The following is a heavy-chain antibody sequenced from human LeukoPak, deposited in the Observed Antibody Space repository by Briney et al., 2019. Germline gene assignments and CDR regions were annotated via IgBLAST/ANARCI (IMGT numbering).Heavy chain of an antibody. CDR1: GFTFSSYS. D-gene: IGHD3-9*01. Sequence: GGTLRLSCAASGFTFSSYSMNWVRQAPGKGLEWVSYISCSSSNIYYADSVKGRFTISRDNAKNSLYLQMNSLRAEDMAVYYCARDGQGVAIDWLLYYFDYWGQGTLVTVSS. CDR3: ARDGQGVAIDWLLYYFDY. V-gene: IGHV3-48*01. J-gene: IGHJ4*02. CDR2: ISCSSSNI.